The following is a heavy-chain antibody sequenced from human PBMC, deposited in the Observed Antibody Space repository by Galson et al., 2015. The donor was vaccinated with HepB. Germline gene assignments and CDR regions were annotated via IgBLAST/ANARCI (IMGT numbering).Heavy chain of an antibody. Sequence: SLRLSCAVSGFTLSSDWMSWVRQAPGKGLEWVANIKEDGSETYYVESLKGRFTISRDNAKNSLYLQMNSLRLEDTAVYYCAWYMTLNLYIDVWGRGTLVTVSS. CDR3: AWYMTLNLYIDV. V-gene: IGHV3-7*01. CDR2: IKEDGSET. CDR1: GFTLSSDW. J-gene: IGHJ2*01. D-gene: IGHD1-14*01.